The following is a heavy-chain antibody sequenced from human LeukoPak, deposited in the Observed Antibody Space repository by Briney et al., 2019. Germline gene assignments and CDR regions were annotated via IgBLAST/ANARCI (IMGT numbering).Heavy chain of an antibody. V-gene: IGHV3-74*01. Sequence: GGSLRLSCAASGFSFTNYWMHWVRQAPGKGLVWVSHINSDGSATRYADSVKGRFTISRDNAKNTVYLQMNSLRAEDTAVYYCARAGDIVVVATHFDPWGQGTLVTVSS. CDR2: INSDGSAT. D-gene: IGHD2-2*01. CDR3: ARAGDIVVVATHFDP. J-gene: IGHJ5*02. CDR1: GFSFTNYW.